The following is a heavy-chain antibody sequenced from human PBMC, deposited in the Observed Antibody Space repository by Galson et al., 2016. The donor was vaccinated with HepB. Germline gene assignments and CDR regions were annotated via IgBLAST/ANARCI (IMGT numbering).Heavy chain of an antibody. D-gene: IGHD2-21*01. CDR2: INSDESNT. J-gene: IGHJ4*02. Sequence: SLRLSCAASGFPFSTYGMSWVRQAPGKGLVWVSRINSDESNTNYADSVKGRFTISRDNAKNTLYLQMNSLRAKDTAVYYCARGGGYYYVDYWGQGNLVTVSS. CDR1: GFPFSTYG. CDR3: ARGGGYYYVDY. V-gene: IGHV3-74*01.